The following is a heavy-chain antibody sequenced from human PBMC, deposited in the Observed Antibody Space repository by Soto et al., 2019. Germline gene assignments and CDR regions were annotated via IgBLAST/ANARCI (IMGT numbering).Heavy chain of an antibody. CDR2: IDWDDDK. V-gene: IGHV2-70*11. D-gene: IGHD3-3*01. CDR3: ARMDYDFWSAYYDAFDI. Sequence: SGPTLVNPTQTLTLTCTFSGFSLSTSGMCVSWIRQPPGKALEWLARIDWDDDKYYSTSLKTRLTISKDTSKNQVVLTMTNMDPVDTATYYCARMDYDFWSAYYDAFDIWGQGTMVTVSS. J-gene: IGHJ3*02. CDR1: GFSLSTSGMC.